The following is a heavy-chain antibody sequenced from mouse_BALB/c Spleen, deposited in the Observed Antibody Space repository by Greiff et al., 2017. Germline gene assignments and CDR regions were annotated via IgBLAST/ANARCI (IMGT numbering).Heavy chain of an antibody. D-gene: IGHD2-14*01. CDR2: ISSGSSTI. J-gene: IGHJ4*01. Sequence: EVQLQQSGGGLVQPGGSRKLSCAASGFTFSSFGMHWVRQAPEKGLEWVAYISSGSSTIYYADTVKGRFTISRDNPKNTLFLQMTSLRSEDTAMYYCARDYRSSMDYWGQGTSVTVSS. V-gene: IGHV5-17*02. CDR3: ARDYRSSMDY. CDR1: GFTFSSFG.